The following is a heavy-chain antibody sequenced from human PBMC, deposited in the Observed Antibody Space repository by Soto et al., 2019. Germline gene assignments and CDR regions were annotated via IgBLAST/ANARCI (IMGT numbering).Heavy chain of an antibody. J-gene: IGHJ4*02. Sequence: PGGSLRLSCAASGFTFSSCAMSWVRQAPGKGLEWVSAISGSGGSTYYADSVKGRFTISRDNSKNTLYLQMNSLRAEDTAVYYCAPTKGIAVAGSFDYWGQGTLVTVSS. V-gene: IGHV3-23*01. D-gene: IGHD6-19*01. CDR3: APTKGIAVAGSFDY. CDR1: GFTFSSCA. CDR2: ISGSGGST.